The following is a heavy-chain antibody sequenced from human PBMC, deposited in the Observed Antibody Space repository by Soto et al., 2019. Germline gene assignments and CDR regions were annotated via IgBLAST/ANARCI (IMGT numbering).Heavy chain of an antibody. V-gene: IGHV3-9*01. J-gene: IGHJ6*03. CDR1: GFTFDDYA. CDR3: AKGPGYYYYYMDV. CDR2: ISWNSGSI. Sequence: DVQLVESGGGLVQPGRSLRLSCAASGFTFDDYAMHWVRQAPGKGLEWVSGISWNSGSIGYADSVKGRFTISRDNAKNSLYLQMNSLRAEDTALYYCAKGPGYYYYYMDVWGKGTTVTVSS.